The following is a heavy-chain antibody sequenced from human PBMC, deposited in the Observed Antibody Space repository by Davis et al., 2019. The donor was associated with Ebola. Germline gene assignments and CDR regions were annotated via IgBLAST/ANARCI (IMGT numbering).Heavy chain of an antibody. CDR3: ARDVTGGGNNWFDP. CDR2: ISVYNGNT. CDR1: GHTFSNSV. V-gene: IGHV1-18*01. Sequence: ASVKVSCKASGHTFSNSVISWVRQAPGQGLEWVGWISVYNGNTGYAQNLQGRVAMTADTSTNTVFMELKSLRFDDTAAYYCARDVTGGGNNWFDPWGQGTLVTVSS. D-gene: IGHD2-8*02. J-gene: IGHJ5*02.